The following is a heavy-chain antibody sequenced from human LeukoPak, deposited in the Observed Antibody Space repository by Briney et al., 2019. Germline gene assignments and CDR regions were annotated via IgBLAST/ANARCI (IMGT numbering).Heavy chain of an antibody. CDR1: GYSFTSYW. Sequence: GESLKISCKGSGYSFTSYWIGWVRQMPGKGLEWMGIIYPGDSDTRYSPSFQGQVTISADKSISTAYLQWSSLKASDTAMYYCARGSANYGYYYYMDVWGKGTTVNVSS. CDR2: IYPGDSDT. J-gene: IGHJ6*03. V-gene: IGHV5-51*01. CDR3: ARGSANYGYYYYMDV. D-gene: IGHD4/OR15-4a*01.